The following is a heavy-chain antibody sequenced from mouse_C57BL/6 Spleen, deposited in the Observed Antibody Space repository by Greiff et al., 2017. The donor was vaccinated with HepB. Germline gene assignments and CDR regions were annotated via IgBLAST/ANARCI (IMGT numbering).Heavy chain of an antibody. Sequence: EVNVVESGGGLVKPGGSLKLSCAASGFTFSDYGMHWVRQAPEKGLEWVAYISSGSSTIYYADTVKGRFTISRDNAKNTLFLQMTSLRSEDTAMYYCALLRYYYAMDYWGQGTSVTVSS. CDR1: GFTFSDYG. D-gene: IGHD1-1*01. V-gene: IGHV5-17*01. CDR3: ALLRYYYAMDY. CDR2: ISSGSSTI. J-gene: IGHJ4*01.